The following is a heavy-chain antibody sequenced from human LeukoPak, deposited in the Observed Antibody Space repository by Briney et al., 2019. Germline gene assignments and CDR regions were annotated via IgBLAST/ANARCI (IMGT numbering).Heavy chain of an antibody. D-gene: IGHD3-16*02. J-gene: IGHJ6*03. CDR2: IYYSGST. Sequence: SETLSLTCTVSGGSINSHYWSWLTQSPGKALEWIGDIYYSGSTNYNPSLKSRVTISVDTSKNQFSLKLSSVTAADTAVYYCARHLHYDYVWGSYRYQQPPPYYYYYYMDVWGKGTTVTVSS. CDR1: GGSINSHY. CDR3: ARHLHYDYVWGSYRYQQPPPYYYYYYMDV. V-gene: IGHV4-59*08.